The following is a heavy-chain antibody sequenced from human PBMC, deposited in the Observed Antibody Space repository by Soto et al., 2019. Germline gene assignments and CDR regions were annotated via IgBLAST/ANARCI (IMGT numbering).Heavy chain of an antibody. D-gene: IGHD1-1*01. Sequence: EVQLVESGGGLVQPGGSLRLSCAASGFTFSSYWMSWVRQAPGKGLEWVANIKQDGSEKYYVDSVKGRFTISRDNAKNSLYLQMNSLRAEDTAVYYCARRARGNWNYRDYWGHGTLVTVSS. CDR3: ARRARGNWNYRDY. CDR1: GFTFSSYW. V-gene: IGHV3-7*01. J-gene: IGHJ4*01. CDR2: IKQDGSEK.